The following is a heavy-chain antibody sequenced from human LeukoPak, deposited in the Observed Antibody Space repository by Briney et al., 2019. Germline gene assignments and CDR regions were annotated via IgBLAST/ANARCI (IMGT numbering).Heavy chain of an antibody. CDR3: ARSSGSYLDAFDI. V-gene: IGHV4-39*01. CDR1: GGSISSSSYY. D-gene: IGHD1-26*01. CDR2: IYYSGST. Sequence: PSETLSLTCTVSGGSISSSSYYWGWIRQPPGKGLEWIGSIYYSGSTYYNPSLKSRVTISVDTSKNQFSLKLSSVTAADTAVYYCARSSGSYLDAFDIWGQGTMVTVSS. J-gene: IGHJ3*02.